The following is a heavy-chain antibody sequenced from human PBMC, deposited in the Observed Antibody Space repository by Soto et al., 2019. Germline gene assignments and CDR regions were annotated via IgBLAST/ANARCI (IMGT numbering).Heavy chain of an antibody. CDR2: IIPLFGTA. V-gene: IGHV1-69*01. J-gene: IGHJ4*02. Sequence: QVPLVQSGAEVKKPGSSVKVSCKASGGTFSNYAINWVRQAPGQGLEWMGGIIPLFGTANYAQKFQGRVTFTADESTSTAYLDLSSLRSEDTAVYYCARPVEMATISRSYLFYWGQGTLVTVSS. CDR1: GGTFSNYA. D-gene: IGHD5-12*01. CDR3: ARPVEMATISRSYLFY.